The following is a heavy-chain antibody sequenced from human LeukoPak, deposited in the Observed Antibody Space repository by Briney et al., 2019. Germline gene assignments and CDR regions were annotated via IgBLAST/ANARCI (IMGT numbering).Heavy chain of an antibody. CDR2: ISGSGGST. D-gene: IGHD3-22*01. J-gene: IGHJ1*01. Sequence: PGGSLRLSCAASGFTFSSYAMSWVRQAPGEGLEWVSAISGSGGSTYYADSVKGRFTISRDNSKNTLYLQMNSLRAEDTAVYYCAKAYYYDSSEYFQHWGQGTLVTVSS. V-gene: IGHV3-23*01. CDR1: GFTFSSYA. CDR3: AKAYYYDSSEYFQH.